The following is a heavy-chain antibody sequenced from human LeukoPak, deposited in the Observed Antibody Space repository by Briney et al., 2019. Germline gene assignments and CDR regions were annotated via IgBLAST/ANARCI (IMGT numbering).Heavy chain of an antibody. V-gene: IGHV4-39*07. D-gene: IGHD1-26*01. CDR1: GGSISSSSYY. J-gene: IGHJ4*02. Sequence: SETLSLTCTVSGGSISSSSYYWGWIRQPPGKGLEWIGSIYYSGSTYYNPSLKSRVTISVDTSKNQFSLKLTSVTAADTAVYYCARFNSGSYQYYFDYWGQGTLVTVSS. CDR3: ARFNSGSYQYYFDY. CDR2: IYYSGST.